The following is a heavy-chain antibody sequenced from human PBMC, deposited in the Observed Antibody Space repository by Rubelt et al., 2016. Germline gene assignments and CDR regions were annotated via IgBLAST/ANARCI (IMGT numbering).Heavy chain of an antibody. CDR3: ARGQVTASNFDY. CDR2: IIPIFGTA. V-gene: IGHV1-69*01. CDR1: GGTFSSYA. D-gene: IGHD2-21*02. J-gene: IGHJ4*02. Sequence: GGTFSSYAISWVRQAPGQGLEWMGGIIPIFGTANYAQKFQGRVTITADESTSTAYMELSSLRSEDTAVYYCARGQVTASNFDYWGQGTLVTVSS.